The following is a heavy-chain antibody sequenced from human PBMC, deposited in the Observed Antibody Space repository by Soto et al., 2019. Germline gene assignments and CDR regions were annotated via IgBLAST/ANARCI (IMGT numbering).Heavy chain of an antibody. D-gene: IGHD2-15*01. CDR3: ARRLYCSGGSCYRGYYFDY. Sequence: PGESLKISCKGSGYSFTSYWIGWVRQMPGKGLEWMGIIYPGDSDTRYSPSFQGQVTISADKSISTAYLQWSSLKASDTAMYYCARRLYCSGGSCYRGYYFDYWGQGILVTVSS. CDR2: IYPGDSDT. V-gene: IGHV5-51*01. J-gene: IGHJ4*02. CDR1: GYSFTSYW.